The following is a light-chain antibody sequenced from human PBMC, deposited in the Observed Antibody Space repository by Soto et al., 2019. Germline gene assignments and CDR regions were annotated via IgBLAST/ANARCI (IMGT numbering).Light chain of an antibody. V-gene: IGLV1-51*02. CDR1: SSNIGNNY. CDR2: ENN. J-gene: IGLJ1*01. CDR3: GTWDSSLSAGV. Sequence: VLTQPPSVSAAPGQKVTISCSGSSSNIGNNYVSWYQQLPGTAPKLLIYENNKRPSGIPDRFSGSKSGTSATLGITGLQTGDEADYYCGTWDSSLSAGVFGTGTKVTV.